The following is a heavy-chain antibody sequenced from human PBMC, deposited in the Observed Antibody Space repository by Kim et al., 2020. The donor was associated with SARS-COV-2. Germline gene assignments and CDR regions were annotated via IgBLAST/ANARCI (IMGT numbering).Heavy chain of an antibody. V-gene: IGHV1-18*04. CDR2: ISAYNGNT. Sequence: ASVKVSCKASGYTFTSYGISWVRQAPGQGLEWMGWISAYNGNTNYAQKLQGRVTMTTDTSTSTAYMELRSLRSDDTAVYYCARLCGGDRSSGGGGWFDPWGQGTLVTVSS. CDR1: GYTFTSYG. J-gene: IGHJ5*02. CDR3: ARLCGGDRSSGGGGWFDP. D-gene: IGHD2-21*02.